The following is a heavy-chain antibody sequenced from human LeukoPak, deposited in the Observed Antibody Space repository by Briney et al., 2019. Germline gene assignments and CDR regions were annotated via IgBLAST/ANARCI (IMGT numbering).Heavy chain of an antibody. CDR1: GFGFSYHA. CDR2: ITGGGVST. CDR3: VKDIHTWIQLWLDS. D-gene: IGHD5-18*01. V-gene: IGHV3-23*01. Sequence: GGSLRLSCAASGFGFSYHAMHWVRQTPGKGLEWVSGITGGGVSTHYADSVKGRFTISRDNSKNTLFLQMNSLRAEDTAIYYCVKDIHTWIQLWLDSWGQGTLVAVSS. J-gene: IGHJ4*02.